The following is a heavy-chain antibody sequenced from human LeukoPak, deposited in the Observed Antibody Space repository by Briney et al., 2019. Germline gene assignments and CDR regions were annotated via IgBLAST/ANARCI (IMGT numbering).Heavy chain of an antibody. CDR1: GYTLTELS. V-gene: IGHV1-24*01. CDR3: ATIVVVIAIQAGAFDI. CDR2: FDPEDGET. D-gene: IGHD2-21*01. Sequence: ASVKVSCKVSGYTLTELSMHWVRQAPGKGLEWMGGFDPEDGETIYAQKFQGRVTMTEDTSTDTAYMELSSLRSEDTAVYYCATIVVVIAIQAGAFDIWGQGTMVTVPS. J-gene: IGHJ3*02.